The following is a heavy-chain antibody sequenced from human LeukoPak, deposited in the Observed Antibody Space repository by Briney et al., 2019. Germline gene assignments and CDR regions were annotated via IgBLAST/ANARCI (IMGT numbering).Heavy chain of an antibody. D-gene: IGHD3-10*01. V-gene: IGHV1-69*06. CDR1: GGTFSSYA. CDR3: ARDRNGMGSGSYSSDY. J-gene: IGHJ4*02. Sequence: SVKVSCKASGGTFSSYAISWVRQAPGQGLEWMGGIIPIFGTTNYAQKFQGRVTITADKSTSTAYMELSSLRSEDTAVYYCARDRNGMGSGSYSSDYWGQGTLVTVSS. CDR2: IIPIFGTT.